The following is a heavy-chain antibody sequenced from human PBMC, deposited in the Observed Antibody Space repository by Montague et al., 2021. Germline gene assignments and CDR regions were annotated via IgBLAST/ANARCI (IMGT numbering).Heavy chain of an antibody. V-gene: IGHV4-31*11. J-gene: IGHJ4*02. D-gene: IGHD4-17*01. Sequence: TLSLTCAVSGGSISGTAYYWSWIRQHPGKGLEWIGYIYYSGGTYYNPSLKSRVTISVDTSQNQFSLNLNSVTAADTAVYYCARVGATVTAPFDFWGQGTLVTVSS. CDR1: GGSISGTAYY. CDR2: IYYSGGT. CDR3: ARVGATVTAPFDF.